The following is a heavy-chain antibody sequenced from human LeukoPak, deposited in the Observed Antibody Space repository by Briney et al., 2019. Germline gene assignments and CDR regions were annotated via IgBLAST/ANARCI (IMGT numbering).Heavy chain of an antibody. J-gene: IGHJ4*02. CDR1: GFTFSSYG. D-gene: IGHD5-18*01. V-gene: IGHV3-23*01. CDR3: AKDPRGYSYGYWSGPYFDY. CDR2: ISGSGGST. Sequence: GGSLRLSCAASGFTFSSYGMHWVRQAPGKGLEWVSAISGSGGSTYYADSVKGRFTISRDNSKNTLYLQMNSLRAEDTAVYYCAKDPRGYSYGYWSGPYFDYWGQGTLVTVSS.